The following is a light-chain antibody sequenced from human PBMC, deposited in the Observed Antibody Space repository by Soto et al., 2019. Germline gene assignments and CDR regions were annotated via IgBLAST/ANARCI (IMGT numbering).Light chain of an antibody. V-gene: IGLV1-47*01. Sequence: QSALTQPPSTSGTPGQRVTISCSGSTSNIGSNYVYWYQQFPGTAPKVLIYKNNKRPSGIPDRFSGSKSGTSGTLDITGLQTGDEADYYCATWDGSLPGEVFGGGTQLTVL. J-gene: IGLJ2*01. CDR1: TSNIGSNY. CDR3: ATWDGSLPGEV. CDR2: KNN.